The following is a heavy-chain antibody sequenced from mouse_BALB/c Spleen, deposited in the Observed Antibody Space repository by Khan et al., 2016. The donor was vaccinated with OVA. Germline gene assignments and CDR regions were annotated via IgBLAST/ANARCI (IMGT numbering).Heavy chain of an antibody. J-gene: IGHJ3*01. V-gene: IGHV3-2*02. CDR1: GYSITSDYA. CDR3: ARWFAY. Sequence: EVQLQESGPGLVKPSQSLSLTCTVTGYSITSDYAWNWIRQFPGNKLEWMGYINYSGGTSYLPSLKSRISITRDTSKNQFFLQLNSVTTEDSATYYCARWFAYWGQGTLGTVS. CDR2: INYSGGT.